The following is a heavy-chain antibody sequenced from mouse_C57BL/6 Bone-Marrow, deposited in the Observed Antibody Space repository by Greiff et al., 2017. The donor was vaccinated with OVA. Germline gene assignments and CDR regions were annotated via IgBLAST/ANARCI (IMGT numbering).Heavy chain of an antibody. CDR2: INPSSGYT. Sequence: VQLQQSGAELARPGASVKMSCKASGYTFTSYTMHWVKQRPGQGLEWIGYINPSSGYTKYNQKFKDKATLTADTSASTAYMQLSSLTSEDSAVYYCARERIYYYGSSLYYAMDYWGQGTSVTVSS. D-gene: IGHD1-1*01. J-gene: IGHJ4*01. CDR3: ARERIYYYGSSLYYAMDY. CDR1: GYTFTSYT. V-gene: IGHV1-4*01.